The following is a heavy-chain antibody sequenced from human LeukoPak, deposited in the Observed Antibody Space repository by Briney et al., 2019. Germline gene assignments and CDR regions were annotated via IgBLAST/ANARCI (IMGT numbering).Heavy chain of an antibody. D-gene: IGHD4-17*01. CDR3: ARGGHIRTTVTSDVFDI. V-gene: IGHV1-69*06. CDR2: IIPIFGTA. CDR1: GGTFSSYA. Sequence: SVKVSCKASGGTFSSYAISWVRQAPGQGLEWMGGIIPIFGTANYAQKFQGRVTITADKSTSTAYMELSSLRSEDTAVYHCARGGHIRTTVTSDVFDIWGQGTMVTVSS. J-gene: IGHJ3*02.